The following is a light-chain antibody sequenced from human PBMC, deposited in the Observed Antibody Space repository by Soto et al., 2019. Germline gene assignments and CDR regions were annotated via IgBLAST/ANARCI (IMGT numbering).Light chain of an antibody. J-gene: IGKJ2*01. Sequence: EIVMTQSPATLSVSPGERATLSCRASQSVSSNLAWYQQKPGQAPRLLIYDASTRATGIPARFSGSGSGTEITLTISSLQSEDFAVYYCQQYNNWPYTFGQGTNLEIK. CDR2: DAS. CDR3: QQYNNWPYT. V-gene: IGKV3-15*01. CDR1: QSVSSN.